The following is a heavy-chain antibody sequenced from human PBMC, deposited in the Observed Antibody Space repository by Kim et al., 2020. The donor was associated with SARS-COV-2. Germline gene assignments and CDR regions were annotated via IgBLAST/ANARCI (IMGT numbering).Heavy chain of an antibody. CDR1: GGSISSSSYY. J-gene: IGHJ6*01. CDR3: ARDGGSSSWYTTYYYGMDV. CDR2: IYYSGST. V-gene: IGHV4-39*07. D-gene: IGHD6-13*01. Sequence: SETLSLTCTVSGGSISSSSYYWGWIRQPPGQGLEWIGSIYYSGSTYYNPSLKSRLTISVDTSKNQFSLKLSSVTAADTAVYYCARDGGSSSWYTTYYYGMDVWGQGATVTVSS.